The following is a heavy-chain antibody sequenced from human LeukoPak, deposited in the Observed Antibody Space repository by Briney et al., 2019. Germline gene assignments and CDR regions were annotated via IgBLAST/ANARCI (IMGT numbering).Heavy chain of an antibody. D-gene: IGHD3-22*01. CDR3: AGYDSSGYLDY. CDR1: GGSISSGDYY. J-gene: IGHJ4*02. CDR2: IYYSGST. V-gene: IGHV4-30-4*08. Sequence: SETLSLTCTVSGGSISSGDYYWNWIRQPPGKGLEWIGYIYYSGSTYYNPSLKSRVTISVDTSKNQFSLKLSSVTAADTAVYYCAGYDSSGYLDYWGQGTLVTVSS.